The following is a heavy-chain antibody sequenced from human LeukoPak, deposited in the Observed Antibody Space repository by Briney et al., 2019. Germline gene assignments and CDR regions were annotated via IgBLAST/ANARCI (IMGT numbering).Heavy chain of an antibody. CDR2: ITWNSGRI. CDR3: AKVLLPRGITPLDS. V-gene: IGHV3-9*01. Sequence: GGSLRLSCAASGFTFSSYSMNWVRQAPGKGLEWVSSITWNSGRIGYADSVKGRFTISRDNAKNSLYLQMNSLRLEDTAWYYCAKVLLPRGITPLDSWGQGTLVTVSS. CDR1: GFTFSSYS. J-gene: IGHJ4*02.